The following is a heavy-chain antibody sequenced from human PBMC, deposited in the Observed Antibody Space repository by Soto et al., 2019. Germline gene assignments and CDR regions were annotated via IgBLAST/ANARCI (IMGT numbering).Heavy chain of an antibody. J-gene: IGHJ5*02. CDR3: ARERAIAVAGKRKNWFDP. V-gene: IGHV1-46*03. D-gene: IGHD6-19*01. CDR1: RFAFTCNY. CDR2: INPSGGST. Sequence: SVKVCCKARRFAFTCNYMHWPRHSPGKGLEWMGIINPSGGSTSYAQKFQGGVTMTRDASTSTVYMELSSLRSEDTAVYYCARERAIAVAGKRKNWFDPWGQGTLVTVSS.